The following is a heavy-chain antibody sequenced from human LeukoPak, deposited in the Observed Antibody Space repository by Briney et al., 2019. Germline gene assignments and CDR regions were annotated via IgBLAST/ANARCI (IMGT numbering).Heavy chain of an antibody. CDR3: AKDGYGDYENWFDP. V-gene: IGHV3-23*01. CDR1: GFTFSSYW. D-gene: IGHD4-17*01. Sequence: GGSLRLSCAASGFTFSSYWMSWVRQAPGKGLEWVSAISGSGGSTYYADSVKGRFTISRDNSKNTLYLQMNSLRAEDTAVYYCAKDGYGDYENWFDPWGQGTLVTVSS. J-gene: IGHJ5*02. CDR2: ISGSGGST.